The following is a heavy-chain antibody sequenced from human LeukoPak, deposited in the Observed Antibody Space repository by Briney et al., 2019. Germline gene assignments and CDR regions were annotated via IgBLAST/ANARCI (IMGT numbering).Heavy chain of an antibody. J-gene: IGHJ3*02. CDR1: GDSINDYY. V-gene: IGHV4-59*08. CDR2: IYYSGST. Sequence: PWETLSLTCTVSGDSINDYYWSWIRQPPGNRLEWIGWIYYSGSTMHSPSLESRVTISLDTSRTQFSLDLNSVTAADTAVYYCARHAGFGSGYYHDAFDIWGQGSMVIVSS. CDR3: ARHAGFGSGYYHDAFDI. D-gene: IGHD3-22*01.